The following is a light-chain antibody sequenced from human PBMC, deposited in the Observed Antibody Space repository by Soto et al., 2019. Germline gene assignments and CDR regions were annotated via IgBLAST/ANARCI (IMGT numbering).Light chain of an antibody. CDR1: QYVSSF. J-gene: IGKJ1*01. CDR2: DAS. CDR3: QQRYNWPPT. Sequence: EIGLAPSPAPLSLSPGGRATLSCRASQYVSSFLAWYQQKAGQAPRLLIYDASHRATGIPARFSGSGSGTDFTLTINSLEPEDFALYYCQQRYNWPPTFGQGTKVDIK. V-gene: IGKV3-11*01.